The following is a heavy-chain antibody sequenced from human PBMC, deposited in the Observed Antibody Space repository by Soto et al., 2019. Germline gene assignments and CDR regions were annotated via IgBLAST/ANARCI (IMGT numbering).Heavy chain of an antibody. V-gene: IGHV4-61*01. CDR2: IYYSGST. CDR1: GGSVSSGSYY. CDR3: ARGIAVAGTSYWFDP. J-gene: IGHJ5*02. D-gene: IGHD6-19*01. Sequence: PSETLSLTCTVSGGSVSSGSYYWSWIRQPPGKGLEWIGYIYYSGSTNYNPSLKSRVTISVDTSKNQFSLKLSSVTAADTAVYYCARGIAVAGTSYWFDPWGQGXLVTVSS.